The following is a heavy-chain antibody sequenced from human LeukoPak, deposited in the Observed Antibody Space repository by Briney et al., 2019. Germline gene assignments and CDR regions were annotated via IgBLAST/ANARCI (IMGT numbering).Heavy chain of an antibody. CDR2: IIPIFGTP. V-gene: IGHV1-69*13. CDR1: GGTFGNFA. CDR3: AVYYDSSGYGTAVDI. D-gene: IGHD3-22*01. Sequence: ASVKVSCKASGGTFGNFAINWVRQAPGQGLEWMGGIIPIFGTPRYAQNFEGRVTITADESTSTAYMELISLTSEDTAVYYCAVYYDSSGYGTAVDIWGQGTMVTVSS. J-gene: IGHJ3*02.